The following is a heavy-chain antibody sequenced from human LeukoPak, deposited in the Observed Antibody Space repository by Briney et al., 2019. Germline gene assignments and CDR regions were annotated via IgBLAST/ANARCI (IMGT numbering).Heavy chain of an antibody. CDR1: GYTFTSYD. CDR3: ARRFSGSGSPITY. Sequence: GASVKDSCKATGYTFTSYDINWVRQATGQGLEWMGLMKPNSGNTGYAQKLQGRVTMTRNSSISTAYMELSSLRSKDTGVYYCARRFSGSGSPITYWGQGNLVTVSS. CDR2: MKPNSGNT. V-gene: IGHV1-8*01. D-gene: IGHD3-10*01. J-gene: IGHJ4*02.